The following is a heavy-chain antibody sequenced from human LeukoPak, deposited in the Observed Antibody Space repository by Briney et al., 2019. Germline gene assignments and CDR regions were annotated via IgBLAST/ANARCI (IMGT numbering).Heavy chain of an antibody. Sequence: SVKVSCKASGGTFSSYAISWVRQAPGQGLEWMGGIIPIFGTANYAQKFQGRVTITADESTSTAYMELSSLRSEDAAVYYCARVAYYYDRQFDYWGQGTLVTVSS. D-gene: IGHD3-22*01. CDR2: IIPIFGTA. V-gene: IGHV1-69*13. J-gene: IGHJ4*02. CDR3: ARVAYYYDRQFDY. CDR1: GGTFSSYA.